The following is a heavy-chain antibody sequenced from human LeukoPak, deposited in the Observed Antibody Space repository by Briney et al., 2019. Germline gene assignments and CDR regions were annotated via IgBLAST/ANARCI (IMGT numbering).Heavy chain of an antibody. Sequence: NPAETLSLTCTVSGVSISSYYRSWVRQPPGKGLEWVGYIYYSGTTNYNPSLNSRVTISLDTSKNQFSLTLSSLPAADTAVYYCASHRPYYYDSSGYYQELHYWGQGTLVTVSS. V-gene: IGHV4-59*08. D-gene: IGHD3-22*01. CDR2: IYYSGTT. CDR3: ASHRPYYYDSSGYYQELHY. CDR1: GVSISSYY. J-gene: IGHJ4*02.